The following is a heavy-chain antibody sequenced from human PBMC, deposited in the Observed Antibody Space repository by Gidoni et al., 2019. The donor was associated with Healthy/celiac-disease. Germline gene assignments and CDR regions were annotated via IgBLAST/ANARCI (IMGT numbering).Heavy chain of an antibody. CDR1: GFTFSSYA. J-gene: IGHJ6*03. CDR3: ARDYSSGSTSYYYMDV. D-gene: IGHD6-19*01. Sequence: EVQLVESGGGLVQPGGSLILSCAASGFTFSSYAMHWVRQAPGKGLEYVSAISSNGGSTYYANSVKGRFTISRDNSKNTLYLQMGSLRAEDMAVYYCARDYSSGSTSYYYMDVWGKGTTVTVSS. V-gene: IGHV3-64*01. CDR2: ISSNGGST.